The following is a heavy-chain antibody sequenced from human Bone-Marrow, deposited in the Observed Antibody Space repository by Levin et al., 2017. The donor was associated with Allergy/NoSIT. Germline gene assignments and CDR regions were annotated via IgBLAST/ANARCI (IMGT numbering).Heavy chain of an antibody. CDR3: ARDWDPTGAKGYMDV. Sequence: ASVKVSCKASGYTFTSYYMHWVRQAPGQGLEWMGIINPSGGSTSYAQKFQGRVTMTRDTSTSTVYMELSSLRSEDTAVYYCARDWDPTGAKGYMDVWGKGTTVTVSS. CDR2: INPSGGST. V-gene: IGHV1-46*01. D-gene: IGHD4-11*01. J-gene: IGHJ6*03. CDR1: GYTFTSYY.